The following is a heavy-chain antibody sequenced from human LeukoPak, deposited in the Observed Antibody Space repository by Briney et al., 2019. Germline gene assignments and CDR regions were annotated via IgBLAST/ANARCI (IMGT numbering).Heavy chain of an antibody. CDR3: VRTDSKSYSSGWYNY. CDR1: GGSISSSSYY. D-gene: IGHD6-19*01. Sequence: SETLSLTCTVSGGSISSSSYYWGWIRQPPGKGLEWIGSIYYSGSTYYNPSLKSRVTISVDTSKNQFSLKLSSVTATDTAVYYCVRTDSKSYSSGWYNYWGQGTLVTVSS. J-gene: IGHJ4*02. CDR2: IYYSGST. V-gene: IGHV4-39*01.